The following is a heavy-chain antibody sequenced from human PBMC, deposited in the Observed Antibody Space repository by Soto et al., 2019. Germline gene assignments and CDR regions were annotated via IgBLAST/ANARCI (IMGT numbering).Heavy chain of an antibody. CDR2: IISDTART. CDR3: ATQDCSGAACSPPG. Sequence: VQLSECGGGLVQPGRSLRLSCAASGFPFGRSAMSWVRQAPGMGLEWVSTIISDTARTHYADSVKGRFTISRDSSKNTMFLQMNSLRAADTAVYYCATQDCSGAACSPPGWGQGTLVTVSS. J-gene: IGHJ4*02. V-gene: IGHV3-23*01. D-gene: IGHD2-15*01. CDR1: GFPFGRSA.